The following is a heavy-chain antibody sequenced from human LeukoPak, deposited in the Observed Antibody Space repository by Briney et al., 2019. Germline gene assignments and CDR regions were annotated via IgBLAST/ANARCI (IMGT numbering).Heavy chain of an antibody. CDR1: AFTFSSYG. J-gene: IGHJ4*02. D-gene: IGHD2-21*01. CDR2: IRYDGINK. V-gene: IGHV3-30*02. Sequence: PGGSLRLSCAASAFTFSSYGMHWVRQAPGKGLEWVAFIRYDGINKYYADSVEGRISISRDNSKNTLYLQMNSLRAEDTAVYYCAKGAMSMRYYFDYWGQGTLVTVSS. CDR3: AKGAMSMRYYFDY.